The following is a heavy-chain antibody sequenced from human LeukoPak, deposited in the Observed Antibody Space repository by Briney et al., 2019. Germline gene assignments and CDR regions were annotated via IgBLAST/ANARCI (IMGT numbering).Heavy chain of an antibody. CDR3: AREVSDYLRGYFDY. CDR2: ISSSGSSI. J-gene: IGHJ4*02. D-gene: IGHD4-17*01. CDR1: GFTFSSYE. Sequence: GGSLRLSCAASGFTFSSYEMNWVRQAPGKGLEWVSYISSSGSSIYYADSVKGRLTISRDNAKNSLYLQMNSLRAEDTAIYYCAREVSDYLRGYFDYWGQGTLVTVSS. V-gene: IGHV3-48*03.